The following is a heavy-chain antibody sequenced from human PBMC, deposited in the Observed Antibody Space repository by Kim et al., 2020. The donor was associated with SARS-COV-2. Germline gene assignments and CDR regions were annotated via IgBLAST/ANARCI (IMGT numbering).Heavy chain of an antibody. CDR3: TTDPGDSSGFGPGY. D-gene: IGHD3-22*01. CDR2: VKPRVDGGTA. Sequence: GGSLRLSCADPGFTFNNAWMSWVRQAPGKGLEWVGPVKPRVDGGTADYVAAVEGRFTISRDDSKNTLYLQMNSLKIEDTAMYYCTTDPGDSSGFGPGYWGQGTPVTVSS. V-gene: IGHV3-15*01. J-gene: IGHJ4*02. CDR1: GFTFNNAW.